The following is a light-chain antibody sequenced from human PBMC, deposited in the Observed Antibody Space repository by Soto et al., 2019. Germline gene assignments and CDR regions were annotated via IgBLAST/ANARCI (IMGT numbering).Light chain of an antibody. J-gene: IGKJ3*01. CDR3: QQRSNWPPEFT. CDR1: QSVINSY. CDR2: GAS. Sequence: EIVLTQSPGTLSLSPGQRATLSCRASQSVINSYIAWYQQQPGQAPRLLIYGASSRATGIPNRFSGRGSGTDFTLTIGGLEPEDFAVYYCQQRSNWPPEFTFGPGTKVDIK. V-gene: IGKV3D-20*02.